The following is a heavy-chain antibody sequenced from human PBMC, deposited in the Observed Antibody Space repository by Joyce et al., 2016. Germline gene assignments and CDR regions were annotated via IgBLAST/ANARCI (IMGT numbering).Heavy chain of an antibody. Sequence: EVRLVQSRAEVKKPGDFLKISCQGSGYSFNDYWIGWVRQTPEKGLEWMGLIYPDNSDTKYSPSFQGQVTIAADRSRGAAYLKWSRLKASDTAIYYCARKQKSGPVDYWGQGTLVSVSS. J-gene: IGHJ4*02. CDR1: GYSFNDYW. V-gene: IGHV5-51*01. CDR2: IYPDNSDT. CDR3: ARKQKSGPVDY. D-gene: IGHD3-3*01.